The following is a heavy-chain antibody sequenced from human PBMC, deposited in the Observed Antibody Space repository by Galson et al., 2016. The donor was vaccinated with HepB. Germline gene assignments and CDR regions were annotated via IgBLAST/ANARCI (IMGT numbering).Heavy chain of an antibody. Sequence: SVKVSCKASGYKFNDFFIHWVRQAPGQGLEWMAWINPNNGATNYAQKFQGRVTMTRDTSLRTVYMELSGLTSDDTAVYYCARPVGLQRRGGDYWGQGTLVTVSS. J-gene: IGHJ4*02. V-gene: IGHV1-2*02. CDR2: INPNNGAT. CDR1: GYKFNDFF. CDR3: ARPVGLQRRGGDY. D-gene: IGHD3-16*01.